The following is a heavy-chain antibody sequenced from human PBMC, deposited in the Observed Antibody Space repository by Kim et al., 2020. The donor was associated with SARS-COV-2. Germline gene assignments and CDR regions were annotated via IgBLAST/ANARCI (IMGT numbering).Heavy chain of an antibody. J-gene: IGHJ6*02. V-gene: IGHV4-59*01. CDR2: IYYSGST. CDR3: ARGGDGYTHGGMDV. D-gene: IGHD5-12*01. Sequence: SETLSLTCTVSGGSISSYYWSWIRQPPGKGLEWIGYIYYSGSTNYNPSLKSRVTISVDTSKNQFSLKLSSVTAADTAVYYCARGGDGYTHGGMDVWGQGTTVTVSS. CDR1: GGSISSYY.